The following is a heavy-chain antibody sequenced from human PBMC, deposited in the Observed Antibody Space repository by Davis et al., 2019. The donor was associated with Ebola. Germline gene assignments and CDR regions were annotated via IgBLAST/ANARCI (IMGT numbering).Heavy chain of an antibody. Sequence: ASVKVSCKASGYTFTSYGISWVRQAPGQGLEWMGWISAYNGNTNYAQKLQGRVTMTTDTSTSTAYMELRTLRSDDTAVYYCARGGEAYCSSTSCGPDYWGQGTLVTVSS. V-gene: IGHV1-18*01. J-gene: IGHJ4*02. CDR1: GYTFTSYG. CDR2: ISAYNGNT. D-gene: IGHD2-2*01. CDR3: ARGGEAYCSSTSCGPDY.